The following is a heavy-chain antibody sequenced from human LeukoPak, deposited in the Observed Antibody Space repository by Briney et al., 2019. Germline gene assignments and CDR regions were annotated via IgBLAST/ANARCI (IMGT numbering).Heavy chain of an antibody. CDR1: GFTFSSSE. D-gene: IGHD3-10*01. CDR2: INSRNTI. Sequence: GGSLRLSCIDSGFTFSSSELNWVRQAPGSGLEWLAFINSRNTIYYADSVRGRFTISRDNAKNSLCLQMNSLTVEDTAVYYCVSGVAMDVWGQGTTVTVSS. CDR3: VSGVAMDV. J-gene: IGHJ6*02. V-gene: IGHV3-48*03.